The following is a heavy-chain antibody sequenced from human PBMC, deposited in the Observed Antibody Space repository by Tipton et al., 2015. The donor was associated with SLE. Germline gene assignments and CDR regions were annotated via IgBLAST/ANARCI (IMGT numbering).Heavy chain of an antibody. J-gene: IGHJ4*02. V-gene: IGHV4-38-2*01. CDR2: IYYSGTT. Sequence: GLVKPSETLSLKCAVSGYSISAGYYWGWVRQPPGKGLEWIGAIYYSGTTFYNPSFKSRVTISVDTSKNEFFLKMSSVTAADTAVYYCARGPHSSSYDYWGQGTLVTVSS. D-gene: IGHD6-13*01. CDR3: ARGPHSSSYDY. CDR1: GYSISAGYY.